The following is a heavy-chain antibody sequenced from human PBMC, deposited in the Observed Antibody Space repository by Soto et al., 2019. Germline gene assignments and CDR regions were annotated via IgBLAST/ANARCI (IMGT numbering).Heavy chain of an antibody. Sequence: SETLSLTRTVSGGSISSSSYYWGWIRQPPGKGLEWIGYIYYSGSTNYNPSLKSRVTISVDTSKNQFSLKLSSVTAADTAVYYCARVWGGAFDIWGQGTMVTVSS. CDR3: ARVWGGAFDI. J-gene: IGHJ3*02. D-gene: IGHD3-10*01. CDR1: GGSISSSSYY. V-gene: IGHV4-61*05. CDR2: IYYSGST.